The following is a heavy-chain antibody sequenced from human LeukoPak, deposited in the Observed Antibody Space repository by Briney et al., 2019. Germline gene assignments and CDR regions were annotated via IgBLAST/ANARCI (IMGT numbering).Heavy chain of an antibody. CDR2: ISSSSSYI. D-gene: IGHD3-10*01. CDR3: ARDRGWSQTYGSGSYGLDY. V-gene: IGHV3-21*01. CDR1: GFTFSSYS. Sequence: KAGGSLRLSCAASGFTFSSYSMNWVRQAPGKGLEWVSSISSSSSYIYYSDSVKGRFTISRDNSRNTLYLQMNSLRAEDTAVYYCARDRGWSQTYGSGSYGLDYWGQGTLVTVSS. J-gene: IGHJ4*02.